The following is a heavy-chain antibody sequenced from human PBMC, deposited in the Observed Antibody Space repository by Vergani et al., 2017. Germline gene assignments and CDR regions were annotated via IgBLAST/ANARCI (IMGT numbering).Heavy chain of an antibody. CDR1: GESFSGHY. V-gene: IGHV4-34*01. Sequence: QVHLQQWGTGLLKPSETLSLTCEVQGESFSGHYWSWIRQPPGKGLEWIGEINDNGYTNYNPLFESRVIVSADTSKNQFSLKLMSVTAADTAVYYCARYGYSSRSGNWFDPWGQGTLVTVSS. CDR3: ARYGYSSRSGNWFDP. CDR2: INDNGYT. D-gene: IGHD6-13*01. J-gene: IGHJ5*02.